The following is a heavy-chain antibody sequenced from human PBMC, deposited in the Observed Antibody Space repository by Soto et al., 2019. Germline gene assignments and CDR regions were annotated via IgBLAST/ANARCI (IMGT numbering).Heavy chain of an antibody. CDR3: ARDRVGRSGYSSVDYYYGMDV. CDR2: ISSSGSTI. Sequence: GGSLRLSCAASGFTFSSHEMNWVRQAPGKGLEWVSYISSSGSTIYYADSVKGRFTISRDNAKNSLYLQMNSLRAEDTAVYYCARDRVGRSGYSSVDYYYGMDVWGQGTTVTVSS. V-gene: IGHV3-48*03. J-gene: IGHJ6*02. D-gene: IGHD3-22*01. CDR1: GFTFSSHE.